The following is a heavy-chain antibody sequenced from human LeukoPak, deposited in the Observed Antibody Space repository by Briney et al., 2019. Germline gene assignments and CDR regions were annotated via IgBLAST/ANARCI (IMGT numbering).Heavy chain of an antibody. CDR3: AREDGYNYGEELLFDY. Sequence: ASVKVSCKASGYTFTSYYMHWVRQAPGQGLEWMGIINPSGGSTSYAQKFQGRVTMTRDTSTSTVYMELSSLRSEDTAVYYCAREDGYNYGEELLFDYWGQGTLVTVSS. D-gene: IGHD5-24*01. CDR1: GYTFTSYY. V-gene: IGHV1-46*01. J-gene: IGHJ4*02. CDR2: INPSGGST.